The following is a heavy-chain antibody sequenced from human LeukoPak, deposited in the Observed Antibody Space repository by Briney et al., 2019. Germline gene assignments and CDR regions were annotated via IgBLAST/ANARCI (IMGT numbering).Heavy chain of an antibody. J-gene: IGHJ4*02. Sequence: SETLSHTCTVSGGSISSSTYYWGWLRQPPGKGLEWIGNIDYSGNTYYNASLKSRVTISVDTSRNQFSLKLTSMTAADTAVYSCARAYYCGTATCHAYFDYWGQGTLVTVSS. CDR1: GGSISSSTYY. D-gene: IGHD2-2*01. CDR3: ARAYYCGTATCHAYFDY. V-gene: IGHV4-39*01. CDR2: IDYSGNT.